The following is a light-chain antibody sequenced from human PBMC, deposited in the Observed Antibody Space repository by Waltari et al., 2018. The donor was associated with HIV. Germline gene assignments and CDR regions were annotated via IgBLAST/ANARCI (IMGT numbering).Light chain of an antibody. CDR3: MHRIEFPIT. J-gene: IGKJ5*01. CDR2: THS. V-gene: IGKV2-40*01. Sequence: DIVLTQTPLSLPVTAGASASISCRSSDSPLDKDDGKIKLDWYVQKPGQSPRLLIYTHSHRATGVPNRIRASGSDTDFTLEIRRVETEDVGIYYCMHRIEFPITFGQGTRLE. CDR1: DSPLDKDDGKIK.